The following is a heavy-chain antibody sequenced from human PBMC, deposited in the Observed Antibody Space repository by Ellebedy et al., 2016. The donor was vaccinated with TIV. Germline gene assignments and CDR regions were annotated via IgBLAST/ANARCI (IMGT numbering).Heavy chain of an antibody. CDR3: ASRNGIGGDDY. CDR1: GGSISSGGYY. V-gene: IGHV4-31*03. CDR2: IYYSGST. J-gene: IGHJ4*02. D-gene: IGHD4-17*01. Sequence: SETLSLXXTVSGGSISSGGYYWSWIRQHPGKGLEWIGYIYYSGSTYYNPSLKSRVTISVDTSKNQFSLKLSSVTAADTAVYYCASRNGIGGDDYWGQGTLVTVSS.